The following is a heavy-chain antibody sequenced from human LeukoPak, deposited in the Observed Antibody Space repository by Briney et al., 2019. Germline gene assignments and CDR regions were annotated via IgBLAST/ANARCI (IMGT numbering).Heavy chain of an antibody. CDR1: GGSISRGDYY. Sequence: PSQTLSLTCTVSGGSISRGDYYWNWIRQPPGKGLEWIGYINYSGSTYYNPSLKSRVTISVDTSKNQFSLKLSSVTAADTAVYYCANLGELSLFGFDYWGQGTLVTVSA. CDR3: ANLGELSLFGFDY. J-gene: IGHJ4*02. CDR2: INYSGST. V-gene: IGHV4-30-4*08. D-gene: IGHD3-16*02.